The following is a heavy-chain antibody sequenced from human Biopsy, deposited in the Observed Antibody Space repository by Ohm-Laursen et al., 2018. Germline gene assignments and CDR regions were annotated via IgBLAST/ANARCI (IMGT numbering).Heavy chain of an antibody. CDR3: AREDEGLLRALDL. CDR2: IYTIGDT. J-gene: IGHJ3*01. V-gene: IGHV4-4*07. Sequence: TLSLTCTVSGASMTGYFWTWVRQPAGKGLEWIGHIYTIGDTTYNPSLESRVTMSLDTSKNQFSLKMASLTAADTAVYFCAREDEGLLRALDLWGQGTMVTVSS. D-gene: IGHD3-3*01. CDR1: GASMTGYF.